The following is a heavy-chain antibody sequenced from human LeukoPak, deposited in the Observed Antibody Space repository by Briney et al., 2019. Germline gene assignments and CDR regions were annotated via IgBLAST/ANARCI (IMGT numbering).Heavy chain of an antibody. V-gene: IGHV4-30-4*08. Sequence: SQTLSLTCTVSGGSISSGDYYWSWIRQPPGKGLEWIGYIYYSGSTYYNPSLKSRVTISVDTSKNQFSLKLSSVTAADTAVYYCARENYYDSSGYYHWGQGTLVTVSS. J-gene: IGHJ4*02. CDR2: IYYSGST. CDR1: GGSISSGDYY. D-gene: IGHD3-22*01. CDR3: ARENYYDSSGYYH.